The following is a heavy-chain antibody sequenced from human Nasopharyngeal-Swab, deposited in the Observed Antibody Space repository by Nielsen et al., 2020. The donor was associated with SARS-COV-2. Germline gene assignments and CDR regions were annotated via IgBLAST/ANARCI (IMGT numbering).Heavy chain of an antibody. D-gene: IGHD2-2*01. CDR1: GYTFTSYG. Sequence: ASVKVSCKASGYTFTSYGISWVRQAPGQGLEWMGWISAYNGNTNYAQKLQGRVTMTTDTSTGTAYMELRSLRSDDTAVYYCARDISDIVVVPAAWDYWGQGTLVTVSS. CDR3: ARDISDIVVVPAAWDY. CDR2: ISAYNGNT. V-gene: IGHV1-18*01. J-gene: IGHJ4*02.